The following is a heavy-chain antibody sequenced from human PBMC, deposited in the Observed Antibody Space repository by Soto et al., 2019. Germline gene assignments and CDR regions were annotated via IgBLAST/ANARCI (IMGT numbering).Heavy chain of an antibody. CDR1: GYTFTSYD. D-gene: IGHD3-3*01. CDR2: MNPNSGNT. V-gene: IGHV1-8*01. Sequence: VKVSCKASGYTFTSYDINWVRQATGQGLEWMGWMNPNSGNTGYAQKFQGRVTMTRNTSISTAYMELSSLRSEDTAVYYCARGIYHDFWSGYFRNYYYGMDVWGQGTTVTVSS. J-gene: IGHJ6*02. CDR3: ARGIYHDFWSGYFRNYYYGMDV.